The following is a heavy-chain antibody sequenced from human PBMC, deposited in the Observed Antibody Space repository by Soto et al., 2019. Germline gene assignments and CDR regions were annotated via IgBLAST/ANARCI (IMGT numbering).Heavy chain of an antibody. CDR2: IYYSGST. CDR1: TGSIIPYY. D-gene: IGHD3-10*01. J-gene: IGHJ4*02. V-gene: IGHV4-59*12. CDR3: ARDIRVVRGVITYNYFDY. Sequence: SETLSLTCTVSTGSIIPYYWTWIRQPPGKGLEWIGYIYYSGSTNYNPSLKSRVTISVDTSKNQFSLKLSSVTAADTAVYYCARDIRVVRGVITYNYFDYWGQGTLVTVSS.